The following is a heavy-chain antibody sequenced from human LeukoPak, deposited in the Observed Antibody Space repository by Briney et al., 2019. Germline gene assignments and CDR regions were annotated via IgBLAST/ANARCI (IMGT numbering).Heavy chain of an antibody. Sequence: SETLTLTCTVSGGSISSGDYFWSWIRQPPGKGLEWIGYIFHSENTYYDPSLKSRVTISVDRSKNQFSLKLTSVTAADTAIYYCARGVSGYDDYWGQGTLVTVSS. CDR3: ARGVSGYDDY. CDR2: IFHSENT. CDR1: GGSISSGDYF. D-gene: IGHD5-12*01. V-gene: IGHV4-30-2*01. J-gene: IGHJ4*02.